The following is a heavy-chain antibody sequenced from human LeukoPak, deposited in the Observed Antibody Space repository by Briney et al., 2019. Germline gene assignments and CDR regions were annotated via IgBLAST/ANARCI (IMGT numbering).Heavy chain of an antibody. V-gene: IGHV3-30*18. CDR2: LSFDGSVE. J-gene: IGHJ4*02. CDR3: AKDLGLGVVAGGPGAIDH. D-gene: IGHD3-16*01. Sequence: GKALRLSCAASGFIFSNYAMHWVRQAPGKGLEWVATLSFDGSVEYYADSVKGRCTLSRDNSKDTLSLQMSTLRIDDTALYYCAKDLGLGVVAGGPGAIDHWGQGTLVTVSS. CDR1: GFIFSNYA.